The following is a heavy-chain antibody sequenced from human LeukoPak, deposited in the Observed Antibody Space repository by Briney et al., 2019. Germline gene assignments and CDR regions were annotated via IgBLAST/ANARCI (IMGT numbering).Heavy chain of an antibody. Sequence: ASAKVSCKASGYTFTGYYMHWVRQAPGQGLEWMGWINPNSGGTNYAQKFQGRVTMTRDTSISTAYMELSRLRSDDTAVYYCARVKVIIFGVVTPFDYWGQGTLVTVSS. CDR3: ARVKVIIFGVVTPFDY. V-gene: IGHV1-2*02. CDR2: INPNSGGT. J-gene: IGHJ4*02. D-gene: IGHD3-3*01. CDR1: GYTFTGYY.